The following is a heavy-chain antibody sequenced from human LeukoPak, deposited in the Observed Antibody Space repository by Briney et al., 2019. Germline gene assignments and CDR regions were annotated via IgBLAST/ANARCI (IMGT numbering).Heavy chain of an antibody. CDR3: ARAGGVKTAALDLDY. D-gene: IGHD6-25*01. Sequence: SETLSLTCTVSGGSIRGYYGSWFRQPPGKGLEWIGYISYTGNTDYNPSLKSRVAISVDTAKNQFSLNLTSVTAADTAVYYCARAGGVKTAALDLDYWGQGTLVTVSS. CDR2: ISYTGNT. J-gene: IGHJ4*02. CDR1: GGSIRGYY. V-gene: IGHV4-59*08.